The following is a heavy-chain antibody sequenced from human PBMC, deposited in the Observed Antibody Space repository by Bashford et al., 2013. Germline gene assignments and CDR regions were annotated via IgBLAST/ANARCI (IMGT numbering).Heavy chain of an antibody. D-gene: IGHD2-15*01. Sequence: GSLRLSCAASGFTFSSYWMSWVRQAPGKGLEWVANIKQDGSEKYYVDSVKGRFTISRDNAKNSLYLQMNSLRAEDTAVYYCARVKSCSGGSCYSANWFDPWGQGTLVTVSS. CDR3: ARVKSCSGGSCYSANWFDP. CDR2: IKQDGSEK. V-gene: IGHV3-7*01. CDR1: GFTFSSYW. J-gene: IGHJ5*02.